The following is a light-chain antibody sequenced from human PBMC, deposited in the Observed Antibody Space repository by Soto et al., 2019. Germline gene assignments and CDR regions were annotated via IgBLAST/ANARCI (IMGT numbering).Light chain of an antibody. Sequence: QSALTQPASVSGSPGQSITISCTGTSSDVGGYNYVSWYQQHPGKAPKLMIFDVSNRPSGVSNRFSGSKSGNTASLNIAGRRAEDEADYYCSSYTSSSTRVFGGGTKLTVL. V-gene: IGLV2-14*01. J-gene: IGLJ2*01. CDR3: SSYTSSSTRV. CDR1: SSDVGGYNY. CDR2: DVS.